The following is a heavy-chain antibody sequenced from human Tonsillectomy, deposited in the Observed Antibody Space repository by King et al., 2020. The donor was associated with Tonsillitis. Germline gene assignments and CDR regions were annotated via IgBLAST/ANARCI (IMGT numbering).Heavy chain of an antibody. V-gene: IGHV1-69*09. CDR1: GGTFSSYA. CDR3: ARGLAVAAAFDI. CDR2: IIPVLDIV. Sequence: QLVQSGAEVKKPVSSVKVSCKTSGGTFSSYAIGGVRQATGHGLEWMGRIIPVLDIVNYAQYFQGRVTITAEKSTSTAYMELSSLRSEDTAVYYCARGLAVAAAFDIWGQGTMVTVSS. J-gene: IGHJ3*02. D-gene: IGHD6-19*01.